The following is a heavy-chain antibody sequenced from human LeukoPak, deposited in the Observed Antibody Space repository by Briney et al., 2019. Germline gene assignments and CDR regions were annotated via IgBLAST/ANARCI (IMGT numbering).Heavy chain of an antibody. D-gene: IGHD3-22*01. Sequence: GGSLRLSCAASGFTFSSYAMSWVRQAPGKGLEWVSAISGSGGSTYYADSVKGRFNIPKDNSKNPLYLQMNSLRAEDTAVYYCAKEFWGYYPSDFDYWGQGTLVTVSS. CDR2: ISGSGGST. CDR1: GFTFSSYA. V-gene: IGHV3-23*01. CDR3: AKEFWGYYPSDFDY. J-gene: IGHJ4*02.